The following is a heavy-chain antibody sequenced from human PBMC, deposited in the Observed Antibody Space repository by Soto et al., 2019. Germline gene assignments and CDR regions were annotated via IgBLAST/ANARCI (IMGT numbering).Heavy chain of an antibody. V-gene: IGHV4-39*01. Sequence: SETLSLTCTVSGGSISSSSYYWGWIRQPPGKGLEWIGSIYYSGSTYYNPSLKSRVTISVDTSKNQFSLKLSSVTAADTAVYYYSKHRRGGVFRYWGQGTLVTVSS. CDR2: IYYSGST. D-gene: IGHD3-10*01. CDR1: GGSISSSSYY. CDR3: SKHRRGGVFRY. J-gene: IGHJ4*02.